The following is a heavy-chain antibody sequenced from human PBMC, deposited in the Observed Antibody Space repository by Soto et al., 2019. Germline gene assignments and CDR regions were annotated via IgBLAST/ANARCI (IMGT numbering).Heavy chain of an antibody. V-gene: IGHV4-31*03. D-gene: IGHD1-26*01. J-gene: IGHJ5*02. Sequence: QVQLQESGPGLVKPSQTLSLTCTVSGGSISSGGYYWSWIRQHPGKGLEWMGYIYYSGSTYYNPSLKSRVTISVDTSKNQFSLKLSSVTAADTAVYYCARDRKSGSYLQNQLGYNWFDPWGQGTLVTVSS. CDR1: GGSISSGGYY. CDR2: IYYSGST. CDR3: ARDRKSGSYLQNQLGYNWFDP.